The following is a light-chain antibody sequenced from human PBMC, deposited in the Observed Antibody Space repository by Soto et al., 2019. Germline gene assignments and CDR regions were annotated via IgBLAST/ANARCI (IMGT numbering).Light chain of an antibody. CDR1: QSVYSY. CDR3: QQRRNWPIT. Sequence: EIVLTQSPATLSLSLGERATLSCRASQSVYSYLAWYQQKPGQAPRLLIYDTSNRATAIPARFSGSGSGTDFTLTISSLEPEDSAVYYCQQRRNWPITFGQGTRLEIK. V-gene: IGKV3-11*01. CDR2: DTS. J-gene: IGKJ5*01.